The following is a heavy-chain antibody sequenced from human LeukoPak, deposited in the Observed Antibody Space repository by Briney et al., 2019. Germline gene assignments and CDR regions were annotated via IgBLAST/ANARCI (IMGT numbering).Heavy chain of an antibody. V-gene: IGHV1-2*02. Sequence: SVSVSSAASRYTFTAYYMHCVPQAPGQRLESMGWINPNSGVTNYTQKFHGRVTITRDSSISRAYRGLSRLISDDTAVYYGARPAQEVVRSGEFDTWGQGTLVTVSS. CDR3: ARPAQEVVRSGEFDT. D-gene: IGHD3-10*01. CDR2: INPNSGVT. J-gene: IGHJ5*02. CDR1: RYTFTAYY.